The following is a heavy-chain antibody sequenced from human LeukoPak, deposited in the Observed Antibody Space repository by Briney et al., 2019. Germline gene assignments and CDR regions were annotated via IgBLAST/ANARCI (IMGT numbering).Heavy chain of an antibody. CDR1: GGSISSSSYY. J-gene: IGHJ4*02. V-gene: IGHV4-39*01. D-gene: IGHD6-13*01. CDR3: VRASEGSGREIAAAGTGYFDY. Sequence: SETLSLTCTVSGGSISSSSYYWGWIRQPPGKGLEWIGSIYYSGSTYYNPSLKSRVTISVDTSKNQFSLKLSSVTAADTAVYCCVRASEGSGREIAAAGTGYFDYWGQGTLVTVSS. CDR2: IYYSGST.